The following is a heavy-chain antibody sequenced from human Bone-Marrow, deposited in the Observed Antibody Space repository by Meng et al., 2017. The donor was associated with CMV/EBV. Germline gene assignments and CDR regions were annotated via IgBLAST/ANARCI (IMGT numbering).Heavy chain of an antibody. J-gene: IGHJ4*02. D-gene: IGHD1-14*01. CDR2: IRYDGSNK. V-gene: IGHV3-30*02. Sequence: GESLKISCAASGFTFSSYGMHWVRQAPGKGLEWVAFIRYDGSNKYYADSVKGRFTISRDNSKNTLYLQMNSLRAEDTAVYYCAKTKVQRYTQYYFDYWGQGTLVTVSS. CDR1: GFTFSSYG. CDR3: AKTKVQRYTQYYFDY.